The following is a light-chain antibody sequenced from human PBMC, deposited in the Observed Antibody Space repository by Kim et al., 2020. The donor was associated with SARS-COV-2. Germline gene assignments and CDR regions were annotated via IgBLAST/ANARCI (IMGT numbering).Light chain of an antibody. CDR2: AAS. CDR1: QRISTY. J-gene: IGKJ1*01. Sequence: DIQMTQSPSSLSASVGDRVTISCRASQRISTYLNWYQQKPGKAPKLLISAASSLQSGVPSRFSGRGSGTDFTLTISSLQPEDFATYHCQQSYITSWTFGQGTKLEI. CDR3: QQSYITSWT. V-gene: IGKV1-39*01.